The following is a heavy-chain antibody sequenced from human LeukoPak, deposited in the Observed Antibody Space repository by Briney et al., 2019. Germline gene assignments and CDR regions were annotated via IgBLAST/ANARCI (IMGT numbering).Heavy chain of an antibody. Sequence: GRSLRLSCAASGFTFSSYAMHWVRQAPGKGLEWVAVISYDGSNKYYADSVKGRFTISRGNSKNTLYLQMNSLRAEDTAVYYCARTLQYYDFWSGFRGTYYYYGMDVWGQGTTVTVSS. J-gene: IGHJ6*02. D-gene: IGHD3-3*01. CDR1: GFTFSSYA. V-gene: IGHV3-30*04. CDR3: ARTLQYYDFWSGFRGTYYYYGMDV. CDR2: ISYDGSNK.